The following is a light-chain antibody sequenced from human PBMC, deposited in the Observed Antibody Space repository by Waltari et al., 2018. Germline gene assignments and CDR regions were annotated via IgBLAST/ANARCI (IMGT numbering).Light chain of an antibody. V-gene: IGLV3-1*01. CDR3: QSWESTTVV. Sequence: YELTQPPSVSVSPGQIASITCSGDKLGEKYAWWYQQKPGQSPVLVISQDTKRPSGIPERFSGSKSGNAATLTISGTQAMDEAYYYCQSWESTTVVFGGGTRLTVL. CDR1: KLGEKY. CDR2: QDT. J-gene: IGLJ2*01.